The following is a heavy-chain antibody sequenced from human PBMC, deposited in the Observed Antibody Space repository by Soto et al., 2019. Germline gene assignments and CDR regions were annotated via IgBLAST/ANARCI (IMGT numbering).Heavy chain of an antibody. J-gene: IGHJ4*02. CDR2: INHSGST. V-gene: IGHV4-34*01. D-gene: IGHD4-4*01. CDR3: ARVQRRSNLPDY. Sequence: QVQLQQWGAGLLKPSETLSLTCAVYGVSFSGYYWSWIRQPPGKGLEWIGEINHSGSTNYNPSLKSRVTISVDTSKNQFSLKLSSVTAADTAVYYCARVQRRSNLPDYWGQGTLVTVSS. CDR1: GVSFSGYY.